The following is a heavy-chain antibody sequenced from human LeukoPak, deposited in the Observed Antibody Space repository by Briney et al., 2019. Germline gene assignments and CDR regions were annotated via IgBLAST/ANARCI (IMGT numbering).Heavy chain of an antibody. CDR1: GFTFSSYA. CDR2: ISGSGGST. D-gene: IGHD6-19*01. CDR3: AKDRRSQWLVQDY. V-gene: IGHV3-23*01. Sequence: GGSLRLSCAASGFTFSSYAMSWVRQAPGKGLEWVSAISGSGGSTYYAASVKGRFTISRDNSKNTLYLQMNSLRAEDTAVYYCAKDRRSQWLVQDYWGQGTLVTVSS. J-gene: IGHJ4*02.